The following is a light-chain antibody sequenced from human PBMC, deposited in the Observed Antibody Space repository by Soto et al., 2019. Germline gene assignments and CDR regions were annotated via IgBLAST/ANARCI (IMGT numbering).Light chain of an antibody. CDR3: CSYAGRSSWV. J-gene: IGLJ3*02. V-gene: IGLV2-23*01. Sequence: QLVLTQPASVSGSPGQSITISCTGTSSDVGSYDLVSWYQQHPGKAPKLIIYEGSKRPSGVYSRFSGAKSGNTASLTISGLQAEDEADYYCCSYAGRSSWVFGGGTKVTVL. CDR2: EGS. CDR1: SSDVGSYDL.